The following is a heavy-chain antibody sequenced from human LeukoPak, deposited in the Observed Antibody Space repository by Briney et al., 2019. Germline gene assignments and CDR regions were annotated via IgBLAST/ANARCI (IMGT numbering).Heavy chain of an antibody. J-gene: IGHJ4*02. V-gene: IGHV4-61*08. D-gene: IGHD3-10*01. Sequence: PLQTLSLTCTVSGGSFSSGDYYWSWIRQPPGKGLEWIGYIYYSGSTNYNPSLKSRVTISVDASKNQFSLKLSSVTAADTAVYYCARETPYYDFDYWGQGTLVTVSS. CDR2: IYYSGST. CDR3: ARETPYYDFDY. CDR1: GGSFSSGDYY.